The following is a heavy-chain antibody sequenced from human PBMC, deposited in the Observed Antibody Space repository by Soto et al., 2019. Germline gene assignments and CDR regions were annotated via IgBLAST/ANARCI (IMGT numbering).Heavy chain of an antibody. J-gene: IGHJ4*02. D-gene: IGHD5-18*01. V-gene: IGHV3-7*03. CDR1: GFTFSSYW. Sequence: EVQLVESGGGLVQPGGSLRLSCAASGFTFSSYWMSWVRQAPGKGLEWVANIKQDGSEKYYVDSVKGRFTISRDNAKNSLYLQMNSLRAEDTAVYYCARSGYSYGPFYFDYWGQGTLVTVSS. CDR3: ARSGYSYGPFYFDY. CDR2: IKQDGSEK.